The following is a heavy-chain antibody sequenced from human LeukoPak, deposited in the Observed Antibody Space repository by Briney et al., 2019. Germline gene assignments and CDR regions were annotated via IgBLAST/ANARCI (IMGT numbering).Heavy chain of an antibody. D-gene: IGHD6-6*01. CDR2: IIPIFGTA. V-gene: IGHV1-69*13. Sequence: SVKVSCKASGGTFISYAISWVRQAPGQGLEWMGGIIPIFGTANYTQKFQGRVTITADESTSTAYMELSSLRSEDTAVYYCARVRYSSSPFDYWGQGTLVTVSS. CDR3: ARVRYSSSPFDY. J-gene: IGHJ4*02. CDR1: GGTFISYA.